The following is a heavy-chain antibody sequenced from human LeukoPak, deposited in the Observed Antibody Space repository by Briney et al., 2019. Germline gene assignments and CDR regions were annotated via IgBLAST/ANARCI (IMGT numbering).Heavy chain of an antibody. Sequence: PGRSLRLSCAASGFTFSHYGMHWVRQAPGKGLEWVAVIWYDGSKKYYADSVKGRFTISRDDSKNTLYLQMNSLRVEDTAVYYCAREHSSSWDQFDYWGQGTLVTVSS. CDR1: GFTFSHYG. CDR3: AREHSSSWDQFDY. V-gene: IGHV3-33*01. J-gene: IGHJ4*02. D-gene: IGHD6-13*01. CDR2: IWYDGSKK.